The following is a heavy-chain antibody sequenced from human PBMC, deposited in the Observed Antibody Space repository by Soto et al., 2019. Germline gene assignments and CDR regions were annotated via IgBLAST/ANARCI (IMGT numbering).Heavy chain of an antibody. D-gene: IGHD2-21*02. V-gene: IGHV3-30*03. CDR1: GFTFSSYG. CDR2: ISYDGSNK. Sequence: GGSLRLSCAASGFTFSSYGMHWVRQAPGKGLEWVAVISYDGSNKYYADSVKGRFTISRDNSKNTLYLQMNSLRAEDTAVYYCARTMVVTAAFDYWGQGTLVTVSS. CDR3: ARTMVVTAAFDY. J-gene: IGHJ4*02.